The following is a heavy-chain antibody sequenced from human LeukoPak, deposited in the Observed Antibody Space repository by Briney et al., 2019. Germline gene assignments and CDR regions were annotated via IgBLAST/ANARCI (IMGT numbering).Heavy chain of an antibody. CDR1: GFTFSGYS. Sequence: GGSLRLSCAASGFTFSGYSTSWVRQAPGKGLEWVANIKPDGSEKYYVNSLKGRFIISGDNGKNSLYLQMNSLRAEDTAVYYCARGKNDYYYYYMDVWGKGTTVTVSS. CDR2: IKPDGSEK. CDR3: ARGKNDYYYYYMDV. D-gene: IGHD1-1*01. J-gene: IGHJ6*03. V-gene: IGHV3-7*01.